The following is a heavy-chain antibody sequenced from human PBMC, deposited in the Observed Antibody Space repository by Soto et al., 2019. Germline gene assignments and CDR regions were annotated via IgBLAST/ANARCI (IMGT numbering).Heavy chain of an antibody. CDR2: ISAYNGNT. D-gene: IGHD4-17*01. V-gene: IGHV1-18*01. J-gene: IGHJ4*02. Sequence: QVQLVQSGVEVEKPGASVKVSCKASGYTFTSYGISWVRQAPGQGLEWVGWISAYNGNTNYAQKFQGRVTMTTDTSTSTAYMELRSLRSDDTAVYYCARDVPTVTTGGPDYWGPGTLVTVSS. CDR3: ARDVPTVTTGGPDY. CDR1: GYTFTSYG.